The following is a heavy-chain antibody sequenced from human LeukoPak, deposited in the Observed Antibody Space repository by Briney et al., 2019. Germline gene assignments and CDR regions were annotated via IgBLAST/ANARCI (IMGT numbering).Heavy chain of an antibody. V-gene: IGHV3-23*01. CDR1: GFTFSSYA. J-gene: IGHJ4*02. Sequence: PGGSLRLSCAASGFTFSSYAMSWVRQAPGKGLEWVSAISGSGGSTYYADSVKGRFTISRDNSKNTPYLQMNSLRAEDTAVYYCAKALLWFGELLPLDYWGQGTLVTVSS. CDR3: AKALLWFGELLPLDY. D-gene: IGHD3-10*01. CDR2: ISGSGGST.